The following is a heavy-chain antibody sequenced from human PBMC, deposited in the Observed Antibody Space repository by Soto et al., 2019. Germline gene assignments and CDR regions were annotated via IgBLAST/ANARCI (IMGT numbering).Heavy chain of an antibody. CDR2: IKTDGSER. CDR3: TRDGSPFALDV. Sequence: EGSLRLSCAASGFTFSSFWMSWARQAPGKGLEWVANIKTDGSERYYMDSVRGRFTTSRDNSRNIFYLQMNSLTGEDTAVYYCTRDGSPFALDVWGLGTSVTVSS. J-gene: IGHJ6*02. V-gene: IGHV3-7*03. CDR1: GFTFSSFW.